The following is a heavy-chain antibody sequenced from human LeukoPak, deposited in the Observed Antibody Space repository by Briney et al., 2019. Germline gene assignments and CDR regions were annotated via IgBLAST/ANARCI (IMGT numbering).Heavy chain of an antibody. V-gene: IGHV4-61*02. CDR3: ARGGGDWGFHQSDY. D-gene: IGHD2-21*01. CDR2: IYTSGST. CDR1: GGSFSSGSYY. Sequence: SQTLSLTCTVSGGSFSSGSYYWGWIRPPAGKGLEWIGRIYTSGSTNYNPSLKRLVTLSVDTSKNQSPLKLSSVTAADTAVYYCARGGGDWGFHQSDYWGQGTLVTVSS. J-gene: IGHJ4*02.